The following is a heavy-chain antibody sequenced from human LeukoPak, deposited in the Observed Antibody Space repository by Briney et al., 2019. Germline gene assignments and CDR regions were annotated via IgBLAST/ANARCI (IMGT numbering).Heavy chain of an antibody. D-gene: IGHD2-15*01. CDR2: ISSSSNTI. J-gene: IGHJ4*02. CDR3: ARGDCSGGSCYLSLTTIDY. V-gene: IGHV3-48*01. Sequence: GGSLRLSCAASGFTFSSYSTNWVRQAPGKGLEWVSYISSSSNTIYYADSVKGRFTISRDNAKNSLYLQMNSLRAEDTAVYYCARGDCSGGSCYLSLTTIDYWGQGTLVTVSS. CDR1: GFTFSSYS.